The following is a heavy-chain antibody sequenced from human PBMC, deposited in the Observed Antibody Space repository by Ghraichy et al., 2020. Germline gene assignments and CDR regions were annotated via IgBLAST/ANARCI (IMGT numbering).Heavy chain of an antibody. D-gene: IGHD6-19*01. CDR3: ARDGSSGWFLYPDY. CDR1: GGSISSTSYY. CDR2: LYYIGTT. Sequence: SETLSLTCNVSGGSISSTSYYWGWIRQPPGKGLEWIGSLYYIGTTYYSPSLKSRVTISVDTSKNQFSLRLSSVTAADTAVYYCARDGSSGWFLYPDYWGQGTLVTVSS. V-gene: IGHV4-39*02. J-gene: IGHJ4*02.